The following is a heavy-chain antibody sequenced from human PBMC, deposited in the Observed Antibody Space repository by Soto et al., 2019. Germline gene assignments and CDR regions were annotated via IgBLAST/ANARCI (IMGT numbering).Heavy chain of an antibody. V-gene: IGHV4-30-2*01. CDR3: ARVAGDSSGYRYNDY. CDR2: IYHSGST. Sequence: PSETLSLTCAVSGGSISSGGYSWSWIRQPPGKGLEWIGYIYHSGSTYYNPSLKSRVTISVDRSKNQFSLKLSSVTAADTAVYYCARVAGDSSGYRYNDYWGQGTLVTVSS. J-gene: IGHJ4*02. D-gene: IGHD3-22*01. CDR1: GGSISSGGYS.